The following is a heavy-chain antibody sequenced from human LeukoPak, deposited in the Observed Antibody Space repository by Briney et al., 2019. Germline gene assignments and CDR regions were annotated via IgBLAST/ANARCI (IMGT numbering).Heavy chain of an antibody. Sequence: ASVKVSCKASGYTFTSYDINWVRQATGQGLEWMGWMNPNSGNTGYAQKFQGRVTMTRNTSISTAYMELSSLRSEDTAVYYCARRGWATNWFDPWGQGTLVTVSS. CDR3: ARRGWATNWFDP. CDR2: MNPNSGNT. V-gene: IGHV1-8*01. D-gene: IGHD1-26*01. J-gene: IGHJ5*02. CDR1: GYTFTSYD.